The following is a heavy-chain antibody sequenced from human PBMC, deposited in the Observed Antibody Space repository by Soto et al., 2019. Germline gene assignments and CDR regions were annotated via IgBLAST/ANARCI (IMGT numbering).Heavy chain of an antibody. CDR2: IYYSGST. CDR3: ARESSDRANYYYYGMDV. J-gene: IGHJ6*02. CDR1: GGSISSGGYY. Sequence: TLSLTCTVSGGSISSGGYYWSWIRQHPGKGLEWIRYIYYSGSTYYNPSLKSRVTISVDTSKNQCPLKLSSVTAADTAVYYCARESSDRANYYYYGMDVWGQGTTVTVSS. V-gene: IGHV4-31*03.